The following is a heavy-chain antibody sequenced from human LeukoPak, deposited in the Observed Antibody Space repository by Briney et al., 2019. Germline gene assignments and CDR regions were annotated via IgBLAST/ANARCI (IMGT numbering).Heavy chain of an antibody. CDR3: AKSHCSSTSCPEDY. CDR1: GFTFSSYA. D-gene: IGHD2-2*01. J-gene: IGHJ4*02. V-gene: IGHV3-23*01. CDR2: ISGSGGST. Sequence: PGGSLRLSCAASGFTFSSYAMGWVRQAPGKGLEWVSTISGSGGSTYYADSLKGRFTISRDNSKNTLYLQLNSLRAEDTAVYYCAKSHCSSTSCPEDYWGQGTLVTVSS.